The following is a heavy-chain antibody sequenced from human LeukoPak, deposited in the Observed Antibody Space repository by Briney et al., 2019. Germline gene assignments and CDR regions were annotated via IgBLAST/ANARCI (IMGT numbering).Heavy chain of an antibody. CDR2: ISSYNDNT. CDR1: GYIFTSYG. V-gene: IGHV1-18*01. CDR3: AREGKADSYDY. Sequence: ASVKVSCKASGYIFTSYGISWVRQAPGQGLEWMGWISSYNDNTMYAEKIQARVTMTTDTSASTAYMELRSLTSDDTAVYYCAREGKADSYDYWGQGTLVTVSS. J-gene: IGHJ4*02.